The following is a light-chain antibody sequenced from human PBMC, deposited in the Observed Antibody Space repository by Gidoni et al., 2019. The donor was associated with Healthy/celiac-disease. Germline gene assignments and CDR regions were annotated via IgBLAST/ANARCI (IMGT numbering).Light chain of an antibody. CDR2: GAS. CDR3: QQSYSTPRNT. V-gene: IGKV1-39*01. Sequence: DIQMTQSPSSLSASVGDRVTITCRASQSISSYVNWYQQKPGKAPKVLIYGASSLQSGVPSRFSGSGSGTDFTLTISSLQPEDFATYYCQQSYSTPRNTFGQGTKLEIK. CDR1: QSISSY. J-gene: IGKJ2*01.